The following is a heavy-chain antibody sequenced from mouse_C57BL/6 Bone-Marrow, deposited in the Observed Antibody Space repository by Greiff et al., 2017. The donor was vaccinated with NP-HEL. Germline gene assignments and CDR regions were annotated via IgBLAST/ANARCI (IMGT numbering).Heavy chain of an antibody. V-gene: IGHV1-54*01. CDR2: INPGSGGT. J-gene: IGHJ3*01. D-gene: IGHD6-1*01. CDR1: GYAFTNYL. Sequence: QVQLQQPGAELVRPGTSVKVSCKASGYAFTNYLIEWVKQRPGQGLEWIGVINPGSGGTNYNEKFKGKATLTADKSSSTAYMQLSSLTSEDSAVYFCARASLSWFAYWGQGTLVTVSA. CDR3: ARASLSWFAY.